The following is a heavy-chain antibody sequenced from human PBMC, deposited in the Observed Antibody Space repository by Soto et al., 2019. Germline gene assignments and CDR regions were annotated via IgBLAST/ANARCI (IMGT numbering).Heavy chain of an antibody. J-gene: IGHJ4*02. Sequence: GESLKISCKASGYSFSSYWIGRVRQIPGKGLEWMGIIFPDDSETRYSPSFQGKVSISVDKSITTAYLQWSSLKASDTAMYYRARRLYDTSGYRYFDFWGQGTLVTVSS. D-gene: IGHD3-22*01. CDR2: IFPDDSET. CDR1: GYSFSSYW. V-gene: IGHV5-51*01. CDR3: ARRLYDTSGYRYFDF.